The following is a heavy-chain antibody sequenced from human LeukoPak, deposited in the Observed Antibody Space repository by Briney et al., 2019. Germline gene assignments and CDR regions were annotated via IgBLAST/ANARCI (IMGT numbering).Heavy chain of an antibody. D-gene: IGHD1-14*01. V-gene: IGHV4-39*07. Sequence: SETLSLTCTVPGGSISSSSYYWGWIRQPPGKGLEWIGSIYYSGSTYYNPSLKSRVTISVDTSKNQFSLKLSSVTAADTAVYYCARGANPYYFDYWGQGTLVTVSS. CDR2: IYYSGST. CDR1: GGSISSSSYY. J-gene: IGHJ4*02. CDR3: ARGANPYYFDY.